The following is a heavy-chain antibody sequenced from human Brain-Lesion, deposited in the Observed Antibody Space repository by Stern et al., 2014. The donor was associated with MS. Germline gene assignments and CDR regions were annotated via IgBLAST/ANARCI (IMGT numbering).Heavy chain of an antibody. V-gene: IGHV1-24*01. D-gene: IGHD1-26*01. CDR2: FDPEDGET. J-gene: IGHJ4*02. CDR3: ATLSPGAGGNYYRHFDY. CDR1: GYTLTELS. Sequence: VQLVESGAEVKKPGASVKVSCKVSGYTLTELSMHWVRQAPRKGLEWMGGFDPEDGETIYAKKFQGRVTMTEDTSTEPAYMEMSSLRSEDTAVYYCATLSPGAGGNYYRHFDYWGQGTLVTVSS.